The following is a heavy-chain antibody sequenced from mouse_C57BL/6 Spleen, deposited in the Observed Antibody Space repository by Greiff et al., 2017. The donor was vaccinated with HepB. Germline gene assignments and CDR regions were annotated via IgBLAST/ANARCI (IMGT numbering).Heavy chain of an antibody. J-gene: IGHJ3*01. D-gene: IGHD2-4*01. CDR1: GFTFSSYG. CDR2: ISSGGSYT. CDR3: AREGGLRRFAY. V-gene: IGHV5-6*01. Sequence: EVNVVESGGDLVKPGGSLKLSCAASGFTFSSYGMSWVRQTPDKRLEWVATISSGGSYTYYPDSVKGRFTISRDNAKNTLYLQMSSLKSEDTAMYYCAREGGLRRFAYWGQGTLVTVSA.